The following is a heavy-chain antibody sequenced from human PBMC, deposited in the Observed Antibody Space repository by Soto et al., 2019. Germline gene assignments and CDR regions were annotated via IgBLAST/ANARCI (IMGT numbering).Heavy chain of an antibody. CDR2: ISNSADT. CDR3: ATASLYCSGRNCSTFDY. CDR1: GFIFSNYP. J-gene: IGHJ4*02. V-gene: IGHV3-23*01. D-gene: IGHD2-15*01. Sequence: EVQLLESGGGLVQPGGSLRLSCAAYGFIFSNYPMNWVRQAPGKGLDWVATISNSADTYYPDSVNGRFTVSRDNSKNTLYMQMNSLRAEDTAVYYCATASLYCSGRNCSTFDYWGQGALVTVSS.